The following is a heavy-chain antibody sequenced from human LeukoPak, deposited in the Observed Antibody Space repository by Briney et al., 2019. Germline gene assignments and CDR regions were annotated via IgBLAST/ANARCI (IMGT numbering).Heavy chain of an antibody. CDR1: GGSISSYY. CDR2: IYYSGST. Sequence: SETLSLTCTVSGGSISSYYWSWIRQPPGKGLEWIGYIYYSGSTNYNPSLKSRVTISVDTSKNQFSLKLSSVTAADTAVYYCARVSRYYDFWSGYYINWFDPWGQGTLVTVSS. J-gene: IGHJ5*02. V-gene: IGHV4-59*01. CDR3: ARVSRYYDFWSGYYINWFDP. D-gene: IGHD3-3*01.